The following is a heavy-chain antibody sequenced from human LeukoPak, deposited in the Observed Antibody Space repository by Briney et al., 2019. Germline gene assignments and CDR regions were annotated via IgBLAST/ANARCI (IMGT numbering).Heavy chain of an antibody. CDR2: IYYSGST. CDR1: GGSISTYY. D-gene: IGHD6-13*01. V-gene: IGHV4-39*07. CDR3: ARDNEAAARAYDY. J-gene: IGHJ4*02. Sequence: SETLSLTCTVSGGSISTYYWGWIRQPPGKGLEWIGSIYYSGSTYYNPSLKSRVTMSVDTSKNQFSLKLSSVTAADTAVYYCARDNEAAARAYDYWGQGTLVTVSS.